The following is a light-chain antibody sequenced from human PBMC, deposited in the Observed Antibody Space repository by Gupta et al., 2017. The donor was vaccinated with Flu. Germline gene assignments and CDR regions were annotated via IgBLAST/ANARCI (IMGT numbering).Light chain of an antibody. J-gene: IGKJ2*01. CDR1: QSLLHSNGYDS. Sequence: IVMILSHLPLPVNSGYPTSHTCRSSQSLLHSNGYDSLDWYLQKPGQSPQLVIYLGSTRASGIPDWFSGSGTGTDFTLKISIVETVDLGVYYGMQAVQTARYTFGQGAKLRIK. CDR3: MQAVQTARYT. CDR2: LGS. V-gene: IGKV2-28*01.